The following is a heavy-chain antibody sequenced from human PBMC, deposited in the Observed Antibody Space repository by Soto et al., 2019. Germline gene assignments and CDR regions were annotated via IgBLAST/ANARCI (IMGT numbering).Heavy chain of an antibody. Sequence: EVQLAESGGNMVQPGGSLRLSCVASGFTFNNYDMHWVRQAPGKGLEYVSSISSNGGTTYYGNSVKGRFTISRDNSKNTLYLQMGSLRPGDMAVYYCVRRVSGNYDYWGQGTLVTVSS. D-gene: IGHD1-7*01. CDR2: ISSNGGTT. V-gene: IGHV3-64*01. J-gene: IGHJ4*02. CDR3: VRRVSGNYDY. CDR1: GFTFNNYD.